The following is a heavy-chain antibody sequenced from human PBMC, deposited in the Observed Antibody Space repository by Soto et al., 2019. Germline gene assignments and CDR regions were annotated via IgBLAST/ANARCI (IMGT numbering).Heavy chain of an antibody. CDR3: ARARRDIYGSGSQRDFDF. Sequence: GGSLRLSCAASGFTFSSHWMHWARQAPGTGLVWVSRINSDESSTTYADSVKGRFTISRDNAKNTLYLQMNSLRGDDTAVYYCARARRDIYGSGSQRDFDFWGQGTKVTVSS. J-gene: IGHJ3*01. CDR1: GFTFSSHW. CDR2: INSDESST. V-gene: IGHV3-74*01. D-gene: IGHD3-10*01.